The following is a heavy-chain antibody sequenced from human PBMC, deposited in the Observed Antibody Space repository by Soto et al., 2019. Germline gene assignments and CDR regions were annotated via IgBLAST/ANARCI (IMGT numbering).Heavy chain of an antibody. Sequence: PSETLSLTCTVSGGSISSGDYYWSWIRQPPGKGLEWIGYIYYSGSTYYNPSLKSRVTISVDTSKNQFSLKLSSVTAADTAGYYCARGPGSGSYYTVYYGMDVWGQGTTVTVSS. CDR3: ARGPGSGSYYTVYYGMDV. J-gene: IGHJ6*02. CDR1: GGSISSGDYY. CDR2: IYYSGST. V-gene: IGHV4-30-4*01. D-gene: IGHD3-10*01.